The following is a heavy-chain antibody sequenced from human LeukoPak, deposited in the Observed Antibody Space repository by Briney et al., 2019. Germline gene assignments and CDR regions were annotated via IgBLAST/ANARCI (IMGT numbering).Heavy chain of an antibody. D-gene: IGHD3-9*01. CDR1: GGSLSNYY. Sequence: SSETLSLTCTVSGGSLSNYYWNWIRQPPGKGLEWIAYIYYSGSTNYNPSLKSRVTISLDTSKNQFSLKLSSVTTADTAVYYCARMPDILTGLDSWGQGTLVTVSS. CDR3: ARMPDILTGLDS. J-gene: IGHJ4*02. CDR2: IYYSGST. V-gene: IGHV4-59*01.